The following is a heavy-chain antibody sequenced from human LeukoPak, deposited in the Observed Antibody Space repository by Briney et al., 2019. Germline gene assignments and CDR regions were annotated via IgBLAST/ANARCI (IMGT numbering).Heavy chain of an antibody. CDR2: ISGSGGST. Sequence: GGSLGLSFAASGFIFSSYAMSWVRKAPGKGLEWVSVISGSGGSTYYADSVKGRFTISRDNAKNSLYLQMNSLRAEDTALYYCAKAKGPGYFDYWGQGTLVTVSS. V-gene: IGHV3-23*01. CDR1: GFIFSSYA. J-gene: IGHJ4*02. CDR3: AKAKGPGYFDY.